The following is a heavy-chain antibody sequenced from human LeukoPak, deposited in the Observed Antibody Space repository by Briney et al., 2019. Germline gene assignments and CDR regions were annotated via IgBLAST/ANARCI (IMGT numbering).Heavy chain of an antibody. CDR1: GDSVSHKSTT. CDR3: ARDPITSTDYFDY. V-gene: IGHV6-1*01. J-gene: IGHJ4*02. Sequence: SQTLSLTCAISGDSVSHKSTTWNWIRQSPSRGLEWLGRTYYRSKWYNDYAGSVKSRITINTDTSKNQFSLQLNSVTPEDTAVYYCARDPITSTDYFDYWGQGTLVTVSS. D-gene: IGHD1-14*01. CDR2: TYYRSKWYN.